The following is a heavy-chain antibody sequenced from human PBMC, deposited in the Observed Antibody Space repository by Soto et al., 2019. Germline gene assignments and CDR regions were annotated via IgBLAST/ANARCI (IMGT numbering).Heavy chain of an antibody. J-gene: IGHJ6*02. CDR3: ARTKHAYCGGDCYILDV. Sequence: PSETLSLTCTVSGGSIISSGYYWSWIRQPPGKGLEWIGYIYYSGSTNYNPSLKSRVTISVDTSKNQFSLKLSSVTAADTAVYYCARTKHAYCGGDCYILDVWGQGTTVTVSS. V-gene: IGHV4-61*05. CDR1: GGSIISSGYY. CDR2: IYYSGST. D-gene: IGHD2-21*02.